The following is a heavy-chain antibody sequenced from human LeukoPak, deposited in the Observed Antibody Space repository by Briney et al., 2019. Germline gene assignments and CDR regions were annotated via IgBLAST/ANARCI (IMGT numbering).Heavy chain of an antibody. V-gene: IGHV3-64*01. CDR2: ISSNGGST. D-gene: IGHD3-22*01. J-gene: IGHJ4*02. Sequence: GGSLRLSCAASGFTFSSYAMHWVRQAPGKGLEYVSAISSNGGSTYYANSVKGRFTISRDNAKNSLYLQMNSLRAEDTAVYYCASTHWGYYSYWGQGTLVTVSS. CDR1: GFTFSSYA. CDR3: ASTHWGYYSY.